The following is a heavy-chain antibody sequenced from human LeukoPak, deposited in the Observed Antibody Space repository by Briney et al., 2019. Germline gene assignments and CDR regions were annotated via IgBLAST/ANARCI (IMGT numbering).Heavy chain of an antibody. CDR2: ISSSSSYI. Sequence: GESLRLSCAASGFTFSSYSMNWVRQAPGKGLEWVSSISSSSSYIYYADSVKGRFTISRDNAKNSLYLQMNSLRAEDTAVYYCAGDYYGSGSFYGMDVWGQGTTVTVSS. CDR3: AGDYYGSGSFYGMDV. CDR1: GFTFSSYS. V-gene: IGHV3-21*01. D-gene: IGHD3-10*01. J-gene: IGHJ6*02.